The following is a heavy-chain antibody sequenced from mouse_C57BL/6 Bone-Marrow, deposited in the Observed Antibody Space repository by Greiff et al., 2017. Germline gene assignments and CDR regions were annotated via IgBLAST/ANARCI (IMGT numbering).Heavy chain of an antibody. V-gene: IGHV1-7*01. CDR3: ASYDYDLGWFAY. CDR2: INPSSGYT. D-gene: IGHD2-4*01. Sequence: QVQLKESGAELAKPGASVKLSCKASGYTFTSYWMHWVKQRPGQGLEWIGYINPSSGYTKYNQKFKDKATLTADKSSSTAYMQLSSLTYEDSAVYYCASYDYDLGWFAYWGQGTLVTGSA. CDR1: GYTFTSYW. J-gene: IGHJ3*01.